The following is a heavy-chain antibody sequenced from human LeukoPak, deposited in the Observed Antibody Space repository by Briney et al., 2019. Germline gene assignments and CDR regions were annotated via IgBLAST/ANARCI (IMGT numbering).Heavy chain of an antibody. Sequence: PGGSLRLSCAASGFTFSSYSMNWVRQAPGKGLEWVANIKQDGSEKYYVDSVKGRFTISRDSAKNSLYLQMNSLRAEDTAVYYCARDSRGSGYSNFDYWGQGTLVTVSS. CDR3: ARDSRGSGYSNFDY. J-gene: IGHJ4*02. V-gene: IGHV3-7*01. CDR2: IKQDGSEK. CDR1: GFTFSSYS. D-gene: IGHD3-22*01.